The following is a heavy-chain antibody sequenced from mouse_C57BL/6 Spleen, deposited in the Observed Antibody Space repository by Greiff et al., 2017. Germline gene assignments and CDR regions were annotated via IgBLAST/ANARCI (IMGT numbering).Heavy chain of an antibody. Sequence: EVQLQQSGAELVRPGASVKLSCTASGFNIKDYYMHWVKQRPEQGLEWIGRIDPEDGDTEYAPKFQGKATMTADTSSNTAYLQLSSLTSEDTAVYYCTTIYYGSSYKFAYWGQGTLVTVSA. J-gene: IGHJ3*01. D-gene: IGHD1-1*01. CDR3: TTIYYGSSYKFAY. CDR1: GFNIKDYY. CDR2: IDPEDGDT. V-gene: IGHV14-1*01.